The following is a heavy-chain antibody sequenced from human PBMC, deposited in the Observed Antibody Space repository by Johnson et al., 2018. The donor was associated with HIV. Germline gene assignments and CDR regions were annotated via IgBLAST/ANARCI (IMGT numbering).Heavy chain of an antibody. J-gene: IGHJ3*02. Sequence: QVQLVESGGGVVQPGGSLRLSCAASGFTFSTYGMHWVRQAPGKGLEWVAVMWYDGSNKYYADSVKGRFTISRDNSKNTLYLQMNSLRAEDTAVYYCARERPAYSSSSSHAFDIWGQGTMVTVSS. V-gene: IGHV3-33*01. CDR1: GFTFSTYG. CDR3: ARERPAYSSSSSHAFDI. CDR2: MWYDGSNK. D-gene: IGHD6-6*01.